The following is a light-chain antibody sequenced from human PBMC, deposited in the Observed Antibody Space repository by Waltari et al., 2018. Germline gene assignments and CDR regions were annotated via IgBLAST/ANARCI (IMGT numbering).Light chain of an antibody. CDR3: QHNVRVPVT. CDR1: QGVGRS. V-gene: IGKV3-20*01. Sequence: EIVLTQSPGTLSLSPGERATLSCRASQGVGRSLVWYQQKPGQAPRLVIYNTYTRAPGIPDRFSGSGSGTDFSLTISRLAPEDFAVYYCQHNVRVPVTFGQGTKVEIK. J-gene: IGKJ1*01. CDR2: NTY.